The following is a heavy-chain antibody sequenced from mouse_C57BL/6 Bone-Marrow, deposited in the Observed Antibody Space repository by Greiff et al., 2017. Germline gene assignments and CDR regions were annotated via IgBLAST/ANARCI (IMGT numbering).Heavy chain of an antibody. D-gene: IGHD1-1*01. CDR2: INPGSGGT. CDR3: ATRLLRTLRNAMDD. V-gene: IGHV1-54*01. Sequence: QVQLQQSGAELVRPGTSVKVSCKASGYAFTNYLIEWVKQRPGQGLEWIGVINPGSGGTNSNEKFKGKATLPADKSSSTAYRQLISLTSVDSSVYFCATRLLRTLRNAMDDWGQGTSVTVSS. J-gene: IGHJ4*01. CDR1: GYAFTNYL.